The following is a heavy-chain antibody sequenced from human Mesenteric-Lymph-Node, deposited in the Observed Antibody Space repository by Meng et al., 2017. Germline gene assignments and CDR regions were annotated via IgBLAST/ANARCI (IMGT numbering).Heavy chain of an antibody. CDR3: ARGPYCSGGSCRNGMDV. J-gene: IGHJ6*02. CDR1: GGSISSSSYY. CDR2: IYYSGST. D-gene: IGHD2-15*01. Sequence: SETLSLTCTVSGGSISSSSYYWGWIRQPPGKGLEWIGSIYYSGSTYYNPSLKSLVTISVDTSKNQFSLKLSSVTAADTAVYYCARGPYCSGGSCRNGMDVWGQGTTVTVSS. V-gene: IGHV4-39*07.